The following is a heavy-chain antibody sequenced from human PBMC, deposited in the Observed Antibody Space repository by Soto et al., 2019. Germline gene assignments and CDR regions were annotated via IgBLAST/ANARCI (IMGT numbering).Heavy chain of an antibody. CDR1: GFSLETSGMG. CDR2: LYWDDDK. J-gene: IGHJ2*01. V-gene: IGHV2-5*02. CDR3: AHSLYPYDNSGPYTYWYFDL. Sequence: QITLKESGPTLVKPTQTLTLTCTFSGFSLETSGMGMSWIRQPPGKALEWLALLYWDDDKRYSPSLKNRLTIAKDTSKNQVVLTLTTVDPVDTATYYCAHSLYPYDNSGPYTYWYFDLWGRGTLVTVSS. D-gene: IGHD3-22*01.